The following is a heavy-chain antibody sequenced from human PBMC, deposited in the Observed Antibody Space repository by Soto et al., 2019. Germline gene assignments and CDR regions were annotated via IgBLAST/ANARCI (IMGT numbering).Heavy chain of an antibody. CDR3: AKDTGIAVAGPLDY. CDR1: GFAFSSYG. D-gene: IGHD6-19*01. J-gene: IGHJ4*02. Sequence: WGSLRLSCAASGFAFSSYGIHFFRQAPGKWLEWVAVISYDGSNKYYADSVKGRFTISRDNSKNTLYLQMNSLRAEDTAVYYCAKDTGIAVAGPLDYWGQGTLVTVSS. CDR2: ISYDGSNK. V-gene: IGHV3-30*18.